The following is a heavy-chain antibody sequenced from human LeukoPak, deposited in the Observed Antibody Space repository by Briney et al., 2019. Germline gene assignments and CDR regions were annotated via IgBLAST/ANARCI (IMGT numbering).Heavy chain of an antibody. CDR3: AKAKSGWHLFDY. J-gene: IGHJ4*02. D-gene: IGHD6-19*01. CDR1: GFTFSSYA. V-gene: IGHV3-23*01. Sequence: PGGSLRLSCAASGFTFSSYAMSWVRQAPGKGLEWVSGISGSGGITNTADSEKGRSTTSRDNSKNTLHLQMNSLRAEDTAVYYCAKAKSGWHLFDYWGQGTLVTVSS. CDR2: ISGSGGIT.